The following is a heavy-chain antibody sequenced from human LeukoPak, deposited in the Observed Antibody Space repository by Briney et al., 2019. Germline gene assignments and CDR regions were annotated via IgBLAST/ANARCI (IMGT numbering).Heavy chain of an antibody. Sequence: GGPLRLSCAASRFTFSSYAMHWVRQAPGKGLEWVAVISYDGSNKYYADSVKGRFTISRDNSKNTLYLQMNSLRAEDTAVYFCAKRGVVIRVFLVGFHKEAYYFDSWGQGALVTVSS. CDR3: AKRGVVIRVFLVGFHKEAYYFDS. D-gene: IGHD3-10*01. J-gene: IGHJ4*02. V-gene: IGHV3-30*07. CDR2: ISYDGSNK. CDR1: RFTFSSYA.